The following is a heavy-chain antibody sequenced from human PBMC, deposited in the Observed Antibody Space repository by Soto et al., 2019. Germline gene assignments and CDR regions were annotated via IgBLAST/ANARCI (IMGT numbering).Heavy chain of an antibody. CDR3: ARVGADSSSLTYYYGMDV. D-gene: IGHD3-22*01. CDR2: IYTSGST. J-gene: IGHJ6*02. V-gene: IGHV4-4*07. CDR1: GGSISSYY. Sequence: SETLSLTCTVSGGSISSYYWSWIRQPAGKGLEWIGRIYTSGSTNYNPSLKSRVTMSVDTSKNQFSLKLSSVTAADTAVYYCARVGADSSSLTYYYGMDVWGQGTTVTVSS.